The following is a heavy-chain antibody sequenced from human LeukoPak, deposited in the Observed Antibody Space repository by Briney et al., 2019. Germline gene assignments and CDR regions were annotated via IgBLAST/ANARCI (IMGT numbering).Heavy chain of an antibody. CDR1: GFTFDDYA. J-gene: IGHJ4*02. Sequence: GGSLRLSCAASGFTFDDYAMHWVRQAPGKGLEWVSLISGDGGSTYYADSVKGRFTISRDNSKNSPYLQMNSLRTEDTALYYCAKGYDYYDSSGPFDYWGQGTLVTVSS. V-gene: IGHV3-43*02. D-gene: IGHD3-22*01. CDR2: ISGDGGST. CDR3: AKGYDYYDSSGPFDY.